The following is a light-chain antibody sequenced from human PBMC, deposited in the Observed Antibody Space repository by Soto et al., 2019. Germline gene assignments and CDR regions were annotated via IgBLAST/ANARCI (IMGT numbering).Light chain of an antibody. CDR2: GAS. Sequence: EIVLTQSPGTLSLSPGERATLSCRASQSVSSSYLAWYQQKPGPAPRLLIYGASSRATGIPDRFSGSGSGTDCTLTISRLEPEDFAVYYCQQYGSSLYTFGQGTKLEIK. CDR1: QSVSSSY. V-gene: IGKV3-20*01. CDR3: QQYGSSLYT. J-gene: IGKJ2*01.